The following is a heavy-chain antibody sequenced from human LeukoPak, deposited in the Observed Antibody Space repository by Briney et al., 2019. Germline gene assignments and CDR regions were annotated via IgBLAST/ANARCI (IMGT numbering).Heavy chain of an antibody. Sequence: SETLSLTCTVSGGSISSSNYYWGWIRQPPGKGLEWIASMYFSGTTYYNPSLNSRVTISVDASKNQFSLKLSSVTAADTAVYYCEVAASLDFDYWGQGTLVTVSP. CDR3: EVAASLDFDY. CDR2: MYFSGTT. CDR1: GGSISSSNYY. J-gene: IGHJ4*02. D-gene: IGHD2-15*01. V-gene: IGHV4-39*01.